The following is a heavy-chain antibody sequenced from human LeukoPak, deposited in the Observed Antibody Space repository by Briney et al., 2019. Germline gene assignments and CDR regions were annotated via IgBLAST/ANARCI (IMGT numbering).Heavy chain of an antibody. CDR2: INSDGSST. CDR1: GFTFSSYW. CDR3: TGGRGYSYGPLDY. J-gene: IGHJ4*02. Sequence: GGSLRLSCAASGFTFSSYWMHWVRQAPGKGLVWVSRINSDGSSTTYADSVKGRFTISRDNAKNTLYLQMNSLRVEDTAVYYCTGGRGYSYGPLDYWGQGTLVTVSS. D-gene: IGHD5-18*01. V-gene: IGHV3-74*01.